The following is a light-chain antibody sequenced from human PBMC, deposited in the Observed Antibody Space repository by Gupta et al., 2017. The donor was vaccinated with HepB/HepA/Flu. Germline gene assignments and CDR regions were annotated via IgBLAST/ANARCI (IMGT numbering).Light chain of an antibody. J-gene: IGLJ3*02. CDR2: GNS. V-gene: IGLV1-40*01. CDR1: SSNIGAGYD. Sequence: QSVLTQPPSVSGAPGQRVTISCTGSSSNIGAGYDVHWYQKLPGTAPKLLIYGNSNRPSGAPDRFSGSKSGTSASPANTGLQAEDEADYYCQSYDSSLSGWVFGGGTKLTVL. CDR3: QSYDSSLSGWV.